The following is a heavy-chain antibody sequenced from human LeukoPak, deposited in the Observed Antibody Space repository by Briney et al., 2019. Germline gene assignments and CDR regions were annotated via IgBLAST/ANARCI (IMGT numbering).Heavy chain of an antibody. CDR2: IDWDDDK. V-gene: IGHV2-70*11. J-gene: IGHJ4*02. CDR3: ARSSSHSSGYYYNF. CDR1: GFSLSTSGMC. D-gene: IGHD3-22*01. Sequence: ESGPALVKPTQTLTLTCTFSGFSLSTSGMCVSWIRQPPGKALEWLARIDWDDDKYYSTSLKTRLTISKDTSKNQVVLTVTNMDPVDTATYYCARSSSHSSGYYYNFWGQGTLVTVSS.